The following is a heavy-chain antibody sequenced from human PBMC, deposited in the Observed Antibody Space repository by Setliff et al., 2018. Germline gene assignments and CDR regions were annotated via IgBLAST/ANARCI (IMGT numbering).Heavy chain of an antibody. CDR3: ARKGISALSGAFDM. Sequence: PSETLSLTCTVSGGSISNYYWTWIRQPAGKGLEWIGRIYTSGSTNYNPSLKSRVTISLDTSKKQFSLKLSSVTAADTAVYYCARKGISALSGAFDMWGQGTMVTVSS. CDR1: GGSISNYY. J-gene: IGHJ3*02. CDR2: IYTSGST. V-gene: IGHV4-4*07. D-gene: IGHD1-26*01.